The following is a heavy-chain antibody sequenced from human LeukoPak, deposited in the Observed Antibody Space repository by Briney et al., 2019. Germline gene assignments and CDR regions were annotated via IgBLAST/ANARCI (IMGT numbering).Heavy chain of an antibody. CDR1: GASISGYY. CDR2: IYYSGST. J-gene: IGHJ3*02. V-gene: IGHV4-59*01. Sequence: SETLSLTCSVSGASISGYYWSWIRQPPGKGLEWFGHIYYSGSTTYNPSLKSRVTISVDSSKNQFPLRLSSVTAADTAVYYCARCLSRCNNGFDIWGQGTMVTVSS. D-gene: IGHD2/OR15-2a*01. CDR3: ARCLSRCNNGFDI.